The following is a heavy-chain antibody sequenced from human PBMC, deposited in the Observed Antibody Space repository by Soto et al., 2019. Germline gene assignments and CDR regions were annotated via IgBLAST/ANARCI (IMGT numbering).Heavy chain of an antibody. Sequence: SETLSLTYTVSGGSISSGSYNWGWIRQPPGKGLEWIGSIYYSGSTYYNPSLKSRVTISVDRSKNQFSLKLSSVTAADTAVYYCARVPGPWGQGTLVTVSS. CDR2: IYYSGST. J-gene: IGHJ5*02. CDR3: ARVPGP. CDR1: GGSISSGSYN. V-gene: IGHV4-39*07.